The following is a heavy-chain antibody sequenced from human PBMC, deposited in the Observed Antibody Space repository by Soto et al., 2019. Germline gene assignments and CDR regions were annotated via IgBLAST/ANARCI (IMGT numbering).Heavy chain of an antibody. Sequence: GESLKIFCKSSGFSFISYWVAWVRQKPGRGLEWMGNLYPGDSTSTYSPSFQGQVTISVDKNIRTAYLHLSSLKASETAMYYCARIIGYCRNNDCSWTFDIWGQGTTVTVSS. J-gene: IGHJ3*02. CDR2: LYPGDSTS. V-gene: IGHV5-51*01. D-gene: IGHD2-2*03. CDR1: GFSFISYW. CDR3: ARIIGYCRNNDCSWTFDI.